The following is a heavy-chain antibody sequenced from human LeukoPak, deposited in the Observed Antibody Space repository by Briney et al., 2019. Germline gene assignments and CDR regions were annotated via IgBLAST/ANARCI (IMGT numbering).Heavy chain of an antibody. Sequence: SETLSLTCTVSGGSISSYYWSWIRQPPGKGLEWIGYIYYSGSTNYNPSLKSRVTISVDTSKNQFPLKLSSVTAADPAVYYCARAQYYSRAFDIWGQGTMVTVSS. J-gene: IGHJ3*02. V-gene: IGHV4-59*01. CDR3: ARAQYYSRAFDI. CDR2: IYYSGST. D-gene: IGHD2/OR15-2a*01. CDR1: GGSISSYY.